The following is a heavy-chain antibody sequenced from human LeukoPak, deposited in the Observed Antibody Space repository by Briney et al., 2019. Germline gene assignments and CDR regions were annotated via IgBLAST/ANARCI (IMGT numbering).Heavy chain of an antibody. D-gene: IGHD3-10*01. Sequence: GGSQRLSCAASGFTFSSYGMHWIRQAPGKGLEWVAFLRYDGSNKYYADSVKGRFTISRDNSKNTLYLQMNSLRAEDTAVYYCASLFDYYGSGSYQPFDPWGQGTLVTVSS. J-gene: IGHJ5*02. V-gene: IGHV3-30*02. CDR3: ASLFDYYGSGSYQPFDP. CDR2: LRYDGSNK. CDR1: GFTFSSYG.